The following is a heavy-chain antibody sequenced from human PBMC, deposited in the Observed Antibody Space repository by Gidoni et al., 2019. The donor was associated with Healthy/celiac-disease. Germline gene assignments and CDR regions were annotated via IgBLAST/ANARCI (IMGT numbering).Heavy chain of an antibody. CDR1: GGSISSYY. J-gene: IGHJ4*02. Sequence: QVQLQESGPGLVKPSETLSLTCPVSGGSISSYYWSWIRQPPGKGLEWIGYIYYSGSTNYNPSLKSRVTIAVDTSKNQFSLKLSSVTAADTAVYDCARAPIFDYWGQGTLVTVSS. CDR3: ARAPIFDY. CDR2: IYYSGST. V-gene: IGHV4-59*01.